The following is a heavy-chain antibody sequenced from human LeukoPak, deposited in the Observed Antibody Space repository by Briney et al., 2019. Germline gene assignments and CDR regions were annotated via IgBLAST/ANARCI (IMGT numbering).Heavy chain of an antibody. J-gene: IGHJ6*04. Sequence: ASVKVSCKASGGTFSSYAISWVRQAPGQGLEWMGWINPNSGGTNYAQKFQGWVTMTRDTSISTAYMELSRLRSDDTAVYYCARELSSATAGYSSSWYPLSYYYYYGMDVWGKGTTVTVSS. CDR1: GGTFSSYA. V-gene: IGHV1-2*04. D-gene: IGHD6-13*01. CDR3: ARELSSATAGYSSSWYPLSYYYYYGMDV. CDR2: INPNSGGT.